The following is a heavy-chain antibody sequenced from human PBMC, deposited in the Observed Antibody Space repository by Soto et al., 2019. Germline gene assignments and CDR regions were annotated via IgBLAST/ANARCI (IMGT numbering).Heavy chain of an antibody. CDR3: TIIEYDILTGYFIT. J-gene: IGHJ4*02. CDR1: GLTLPDAW. D-gene: IGHD3-9*01. Sequence: PGGSLRLSCAVSGLTLPDAWMNWVRQAPGQGLEWVGRVKGKSAGGTTDYAASVKGRFSISRDDSINTLFLEMSNLKAEDGGMYFCTIIEYDILTGYFITWGQGA. CDR2: VKGKSAGGTT. V-gene: IGHV3-15*07.